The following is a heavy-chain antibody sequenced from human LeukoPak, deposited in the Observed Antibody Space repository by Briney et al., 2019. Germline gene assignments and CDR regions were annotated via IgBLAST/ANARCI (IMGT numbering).Heavy chain of an antibody. J-gene: IGHJ5*02. CDR2: IKQDGSEK. CDR3: ARDELRITIFGVVIRHAYNWFDP. Sequence: HPGGSLRLSCAASGFTFSSYWMSWVRQAPGKGLEWVANIKQDGSEKYYVDSVKGRFTISRDNAKNSLYLQMNSLRAEDTAVYYCARDELRITIFGVVIRHAYNWFDPWGQGTLVTVSS. V-gene: IGHV3-7*01. D-gene: IGHD3-3*01. CDR1: GFTFSSYW.